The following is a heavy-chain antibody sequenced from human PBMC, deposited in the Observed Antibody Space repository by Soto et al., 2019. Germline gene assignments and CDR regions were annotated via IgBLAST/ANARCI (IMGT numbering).Heavy chain of an antibody. CDR1: GYTCTGNG. Sequence: QVQLVQSGAAVRKPGAPVKVTCKAPGYTCTGNGLAWVRRAPGQGLGGMEWISAYNGKTNYAQKLQGRVTMTTDTSTSTAYMELRSLRSDDTAVYYCARESTMRGLEYWGQGTLVTVSS. CDR3: ARESTMRGLEY. D-gene: IGHD5-12*01. CDR2: ISAYNGKT. V-gene: IGHV1-18*01. J-gene: IGHJ4*02.